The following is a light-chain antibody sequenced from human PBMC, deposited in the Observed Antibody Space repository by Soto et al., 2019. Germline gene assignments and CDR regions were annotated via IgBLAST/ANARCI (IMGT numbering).Light chain of an antibody. J-gene: IGKJ4*02. V-gene: IGKV1-5*01. Sequence: DVQMTQSPSTLSASVGDRVTITCRASQSISKHLAWYQLRPGKAPRLLIYYASTLDRGVPSRFSGSGSGKALTLTIISLQPDDFATYYCKQYESFYPAFVRGAKVDIX. CDR2: YAS. CDR3: KQYESFYPA. CDR1: QSISKH.